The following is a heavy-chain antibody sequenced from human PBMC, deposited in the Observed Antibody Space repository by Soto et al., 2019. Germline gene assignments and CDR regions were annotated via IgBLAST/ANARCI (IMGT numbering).Heavy chain of an antibody. CDR3: ARDTVKTTVVTPDYYGMDV. V-gene: IGHV1-69*04. Sequence: SVKVSCKASGGTFSSYSIIWVRQAPGQGLEWMGRIIPILGIANYAQKFQGRVTITADKSTSTAYMELSSLRSEDTAVYYCARDTVKTTVVTPDYYGMDVWG. D-gene: IGHD4-17*01. CDR2: IIPILGIA. CDR1: GGTFSSYS. J-gene: IGHJ6*02.